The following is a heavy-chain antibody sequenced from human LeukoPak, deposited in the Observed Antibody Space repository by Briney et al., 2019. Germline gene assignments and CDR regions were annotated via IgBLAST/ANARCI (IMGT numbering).Heavy chain of an antibody. D-gene: IGHD2-2*01. V-gene: IGHV1-18*01. CDR3: ARVGLLGYCSSTSCYWFDPMDV. J-gene: IGHJ6*03. CDR2: ISAYSDNT. Sequence: ASVKVSCKASGYTFTSYGISWVRQAPGQGLEWMGWISAYSDNTNYAQKLQGRVTMTTDTSTSTAYMELRSLRSDDTAVYYCARVGLLGYCSSTSCYWFDPMDVWGKRTTVTVSS. CDR1: GYTFTSYG.